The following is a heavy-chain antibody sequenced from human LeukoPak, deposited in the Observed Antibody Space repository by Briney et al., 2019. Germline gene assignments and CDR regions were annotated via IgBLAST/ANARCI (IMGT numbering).Heavy chain of an antibody. J-gene: IGHJ2*01. CDR3: ARGLRWYFDL. CDR1: GFTFRSYS. Sequence: GGSLRLSCAASGFTFRSYSMKWVRQAPGKGLEGVSYISSSSSTIYYADSVKGRFTISRDNAKNSLYLQMNSLRAEDTAVYYCARGLRWYFDLWGRGTLVTVSS. CDR2: ISSSSSTI. V-gene: IGHV3-48*04.